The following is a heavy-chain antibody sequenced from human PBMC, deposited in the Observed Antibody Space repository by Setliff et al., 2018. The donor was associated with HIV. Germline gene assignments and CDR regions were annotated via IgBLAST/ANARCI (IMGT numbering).Heavy chain of an antibody. CDR1: GGSFTTYY. CDR2: FCTSGST. Sequence: SETLSLTCTVSGGSFTTYYWSWLRQPPGKELEWIGYFCTSGSTNYNPSLKSRVTISIDTSKNQFSLKPNAVTAADTAVYYCARRPPLTTGREYYFDFWGQGTLVTVSS. J-gene: IGHJ4*02. CDR3: ARRPPLTTGREYYFDF. D-gene: IGHD1-1*01. V-gene: IGHV4-4*09.